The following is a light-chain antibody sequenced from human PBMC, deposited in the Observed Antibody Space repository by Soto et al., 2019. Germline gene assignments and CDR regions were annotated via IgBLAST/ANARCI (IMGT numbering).Light chain of an antibody. V-gene: IGKV1-5*03. CDR3: QQYNTYLWT. CDR1: QSINNW. J-gene: IGKJ1*01. CDR2: KAS. Sequence: DIQMTQSPATLSASVGDRVTITCRASQSINNWLAWYQQKPGKAPKLLIYKASSVDSGVPSRFSGSGSGTEFTLTISGLQPDDFATYYCQQYNTYLWTFGQGTKWIS.